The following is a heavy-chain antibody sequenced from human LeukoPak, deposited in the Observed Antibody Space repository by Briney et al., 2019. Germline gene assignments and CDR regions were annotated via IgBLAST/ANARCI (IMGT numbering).Heavy chain of an antibody. V-gene: IGHV3-21*01. J-gene: IGHJ3*02. CDR3: ATRKATRLDAFDI. CDR2: ISSSSSYI. CDR1: GFTFSSYS. Sequence: GGSLRLSCAASGFTFSSYSMNWVRQAPGKGLEWVSSISSSSSYIYYADSVKGRFTISRDNAKNSLYLQMNSLRAEDTAVYYCATRKATRLDAFDIWGQGTMVTVSS. D-gene: IGHD1-1*01.